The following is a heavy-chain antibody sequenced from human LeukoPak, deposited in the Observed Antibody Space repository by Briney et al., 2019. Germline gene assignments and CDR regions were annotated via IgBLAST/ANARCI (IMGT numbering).Heavy chain of an antibody. CDR1: GFTFSSYG. CDR3: AREMGIVVVPADYYYYYGMDV. CDR2: IWYDGSNK. J-gene: IGHJ6*02. Sequence: GGSLRLSCAASGFTFSSYGMHWVRQAPGKGLEWVAVIWYDGSNKYYADSAKGRFTISRDNSQNTLYLQMNSLRAEDTAVYYCAREMGIVVVPADYYYYYGMDVWGQGTTVTVSS. D-gene: IGHD2-2*03. V-gene: IGHV3-33*01.